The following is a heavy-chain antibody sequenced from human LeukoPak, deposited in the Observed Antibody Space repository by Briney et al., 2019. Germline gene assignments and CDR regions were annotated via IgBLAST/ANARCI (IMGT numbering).Heavy chain of an antibody. J-gene: IGHJ4*02. D-gene: IGHD3-10*01. V-gene: IGHV3-23*01. CDR3: ARGNFYSGSGSSPLDY. CDR1: GFTFSSYA. CDR2: ISGSGGST. Sequence: GGPLRLSCAASGFTFSSYAMSWVRQAPGKGLEWVSAISGSGGSTYYADSVKGRFTISRDNAKNTLFLQMNSLRAEDTAVYYCARGNFYSGSGSSPLDYWGQGTLVTVSS.